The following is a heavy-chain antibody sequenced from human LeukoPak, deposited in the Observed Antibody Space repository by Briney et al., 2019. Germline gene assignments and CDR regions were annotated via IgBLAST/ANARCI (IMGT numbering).Heavy chain of an antibody. Sequence: GASXKVSCKDSGGTFISYAISWVRQARGKGGERMGGIINMFGTEKYEKKLQGRVTINEEETTRKAYMELSSLRSEDTAVYYCASLPSPFWSGYPYYYYYMDVWGKGTTVTVSS. CDR2: IINMFGTE. V-gene: IGHV1-69*01. D-gene: IGHD3-3*01. CDR1: GGTFISYA. CDR3: ASLPSPFWSGYPYYYYYMDV. J-gene: IGHJ6*03.